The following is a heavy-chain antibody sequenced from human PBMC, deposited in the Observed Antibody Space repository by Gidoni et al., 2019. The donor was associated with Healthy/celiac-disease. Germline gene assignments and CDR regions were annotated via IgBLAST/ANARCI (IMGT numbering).Heavy chain of an antibody. Sequence: EVQLVESGGGLVQPGGSLRPSCAASGFTFCCYAMSWVRQAPGKGLEWVSAISGSGGSTYYADSVKGRFTISRDNSKNTLYLQMNSLRAEDTAVYYCAKDLNPNYYYYGMDVWGQGTTVTVSS. J-gene: IGHJ6*02. CDR1: GFTFCCYA. CDR3: AKDLNPNYYYYGMDV. V-gene: IGHV3-23*04. CDR2: ISGSGGST.